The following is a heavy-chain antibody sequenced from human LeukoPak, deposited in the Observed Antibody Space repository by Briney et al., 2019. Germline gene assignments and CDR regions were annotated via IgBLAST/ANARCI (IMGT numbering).Heavy chain of an antibody. CDR3: ASRRKSKNWFDP. J-gene: IGHJ5*02. CDR1: GGTFSSYA. Sequence: VASVKVSCKASGGTFSSYAISWVRQAPGQGLEWMGGIIPIFGTANYAQKFQGRVTITTDESTSTAYMELSSLRSEDTAVYYCASRRKSKNWFDPWGQGTLVTVSS. V-gene: IGHV1-69*05. CDR2: IIPIFGTA. D-gene: IGHD1-14*01.